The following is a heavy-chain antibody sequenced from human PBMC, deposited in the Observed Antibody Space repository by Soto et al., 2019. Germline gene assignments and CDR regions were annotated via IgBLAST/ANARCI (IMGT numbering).Heavy chain of an antibody. D-gene: IGHD2-2*01. V-gene: IGHV3-30*04. Sequence: QVQLVESGGGVVQPGASLRLSCAASGFTFTNYGFHWVRLGPGKGLEWVAVVSYDGSNEYYADSVKGRFTVSRDDSKRTLYLQMNSLGGEATAVYFCARVAGYCRTARYQTTPYLRTNRVNPRGRGAPVTAST. CDR2: VSYDGSNE. J-gene: IGHJ5*02. CDR1: GFTFTNYG. CDR3: ARVAGYCRTARYQTTPYLRTNRVNP.